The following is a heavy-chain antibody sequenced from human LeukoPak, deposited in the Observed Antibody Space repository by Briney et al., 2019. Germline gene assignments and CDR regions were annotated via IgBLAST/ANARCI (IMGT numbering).Heavy chain of an antibody. D-gene: IGHD1-26*01. CDR3: ARGYSGSYPDPYYFDY. CDR2: ISYIGNT. CDR1: GGSISSYH. V-gene: IGHV4-59*12. J-gene: IGHJ4*02. Sequence: SETLSLTCTVSGGSISSYHWSWIRQPPGKGLEWIGYISYIGNTNYNPSLKSRVTISVDTSKNQFSLKLSSVTAADTAVYYCARGYSGSYPDPYYFDYWAREPWSPSPQ.